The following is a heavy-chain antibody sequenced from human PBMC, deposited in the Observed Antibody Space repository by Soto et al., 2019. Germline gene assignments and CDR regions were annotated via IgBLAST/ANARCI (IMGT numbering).Heavy chain of an antibody. CDR2: VLHSGSA. J-gene: IGHJ6*04. CDR3: ARNGGYCLDV. Sequence: QVQLQESGPGLVKPSETLSLTCAVSSDSVSNGHWWSWVRQSPGKGLEWIGEVLHSGSASYNPSLKPRVTLSVDKSKNQFSLKLTSVTAADTAVYYCARNGGYCLDVWGKGTTVTVSS. D-gene: IGHD5-18*01. V-gene: IGHV4-4*02. CDR1: SDSVSNGHW.